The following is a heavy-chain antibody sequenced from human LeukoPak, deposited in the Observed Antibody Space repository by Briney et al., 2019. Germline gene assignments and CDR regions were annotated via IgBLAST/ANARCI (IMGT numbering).Heavy chain of an antibody. CDR2: IKHDGSEK. CDR1: GFSVSTFY. V-gene: IGHV3-7*01. Sequence: GGSLRLSCAASGFSVSTFYMSWVRQAPGKGLEWVANIKHDGSEKYYVDSMKGRFTISRDNAKNSLYLQINSLRAEDTAMYYCAGGARGYNWYFDLWGRGTLVTVSS. D-gene: IGHD3-16*01. CDR3: AGGARGYNWYFDL. J-gene: IGHJ2*01.